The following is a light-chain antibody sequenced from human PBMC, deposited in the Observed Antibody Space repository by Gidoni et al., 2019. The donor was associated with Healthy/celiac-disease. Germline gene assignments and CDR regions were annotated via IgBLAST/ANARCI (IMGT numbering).Light chain of an antibody. CDR1: SSDVGGYNY. CDR2: EVS. J-gene: IGLJ2*01. V-gene: IGLV2-14*01. CDR3: SSYTSSSTLA. Sequence: QSALTQPASVSGSPGQPITISCTGTSSDVGGYNYVSWYQQHPGKAPKLMIYEVSNRPSGVSNRFSGSKSGNTASLTISGLQAEGEADYYCSSYTSSSTLAFGGGTKLTVL.